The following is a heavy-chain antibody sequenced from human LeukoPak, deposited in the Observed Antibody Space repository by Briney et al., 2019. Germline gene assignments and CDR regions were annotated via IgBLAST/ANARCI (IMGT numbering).Heavy chain of an antibody. J-gene: IGHJ4*02. D-gene: IGHD5-18*01. CDR3: ANSDTAIYYFDY. V-gene: IGHV3-23*01. Sequence: PGGSLRLSCVASGFTFRDYGMSWVRQAPGKGLEWVSSINTEGVNTHYSDSVKGRFTISRDNSKNTLYLQMNSLRAEDTAVYYCANSDTAIYYFDYWGQGTLVTVSS. CDR2: INTEGVNT. CDR1: GFTFRDYG.